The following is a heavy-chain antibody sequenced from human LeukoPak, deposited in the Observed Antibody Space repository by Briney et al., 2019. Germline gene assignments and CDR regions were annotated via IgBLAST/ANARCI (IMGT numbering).Heavy chain of an antibody. CDR2: IYTSGGT. CDR1: GGSISSYY. Sequence: SETLSLTCTVSGGSISSYYWSWIRQPPGKGLEWIGYIYTSGGTNYNPSLKSRVTISVDTSKNQFSLKLSSVTAADTAVYYCARQREERDTFYYYYYMDVWGKGTTVTVSS. J-gene: IGHJ6*03. V-gene: IGHV4-4*09. D-gene: IGHD5-24*01. CDR3: ARQREERDTFYYYYYMDV.